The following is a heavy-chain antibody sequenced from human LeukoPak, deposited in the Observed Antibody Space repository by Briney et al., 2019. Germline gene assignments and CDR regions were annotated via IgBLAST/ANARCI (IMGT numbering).Heavy chain of an antibody. V-gene: IGHV1-69*05. CDR2: IIPIFGTA. D-gene: IGHD1-26*01. CDR3: ARDSGSYMEGIDY. CDR1: GGTFSSYA. Sequence: ASVKVSCKASGGTFSSYAISWVRQAPGQGLEWMGRIIPIFGTANYAQKFQDRVTITTDESTSTAYMELSSLRSEDTAVYYCARDSGSYMEGIDYWGQGTLVTVSS. J-gene: IGHJ4*02.